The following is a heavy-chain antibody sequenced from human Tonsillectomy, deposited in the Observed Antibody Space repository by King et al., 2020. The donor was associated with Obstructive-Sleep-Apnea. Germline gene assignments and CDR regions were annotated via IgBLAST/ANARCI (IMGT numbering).Heavy chain of an antibody. CDR1: GITFSNYA. CDR2: ISYHDSTK. D-gene: IGHD5-12*01. V-gene: IGHV3-30-3*01. Sequence: VQLVESGGDVVQPGRSLRLSCAASGITFSNYAMHCVRQAPGKGLEWVAIISYHDSTKYYADSVKCRFTISRANSKNTLYLQMNSLTAEDTAVYYCAKDRVYSGFDPERIAFDIWGQGTMVTVSS. CDR3: AKDRVYSGFDPERIAFDI. J-gene: IGHJ3*02.